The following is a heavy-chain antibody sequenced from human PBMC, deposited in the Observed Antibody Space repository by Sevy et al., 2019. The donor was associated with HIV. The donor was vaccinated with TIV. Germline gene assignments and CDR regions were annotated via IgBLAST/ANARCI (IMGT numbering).Heavy chain of an antibody. Sequence: GGSLRLSCAASGFTFTNFPMHWVRQAPGRGLEWVAIISFNGNHEFYADSVKGRFNISRDNSKSTLYLQMNSLRREDTAVYYCLRTAGLTGSYEYWGQGTQVTVSS. D-gene: IGHD3-9*01. J-gene: IGHJ4*02. CDR3: LRTAGLTGSYEY. CDR1: GFTFTNFP. CDR2: ISFNGNHE. V-gene: IGHV3-30-3*01.